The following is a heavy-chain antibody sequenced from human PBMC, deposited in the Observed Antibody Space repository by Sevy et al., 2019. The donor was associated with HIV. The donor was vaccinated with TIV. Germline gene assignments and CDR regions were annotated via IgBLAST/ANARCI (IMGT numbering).Heavy chain of an antibody. V-gene: IGHV3-13*01. CDR1: GFTFSSYD. CDR3: ARGGSSITGEDNWFDP. D-gene: IGHD2-2*01. J-gene: IGHJ5*02. Sequence: GGSLRLSCAASGFTFSSYDMHWVRQATGKGLEWVSAIGTAGDTYYPGSVKGRFTISREKAKNSLYLQMNSLRAGDTAVYYCARGGSSITGEDNWFDPWGQGTLVTVSS. CDR2: IGTAGDT.